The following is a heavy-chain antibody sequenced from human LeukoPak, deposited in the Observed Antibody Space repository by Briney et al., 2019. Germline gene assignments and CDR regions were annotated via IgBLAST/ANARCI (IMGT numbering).Heavy chain of an antibody. CDR3: ARAPDDSSGTPGAFDI. V-gene: IGHV4-34*01. D-gene: IGHD3-22*01. CDR1: GGSFSGYY. Sequence: PSETLSLTCAVYGGSFSGYYWSWIRQPPGKGLEWIGEINHSGSTNYNPSLKSRVTISVDTSKSQFSLKLSSVTAADTAVYYCARAPDDSSGTPGAFDIRGQGTMVTVSS. CDR2: INHSGST. J-gene: IGHJ3*02.